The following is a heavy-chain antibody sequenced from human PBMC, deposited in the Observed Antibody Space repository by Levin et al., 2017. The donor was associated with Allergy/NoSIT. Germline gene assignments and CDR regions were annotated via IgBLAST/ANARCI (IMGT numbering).Heavy chain of an antibody. J-gene: IGHJ6*02. CDR3: AKDLSVHQYYDYGMDV. Sequence: GESLKISCAASGFTFSSYAMSWVRQAPGKGLEWVSAISGSGGSTYYADSVKGRFTISRDNSKNTLYLQMNSLRAEDTAVYYCAKDLSVHQYYDYGMDVWGQGTTVTVSS. V-gene: IGHV3-23*01. CDR1: GFTFSSYA. CDR2: ISGSGGST. D-gene: IGHD4-17*01.